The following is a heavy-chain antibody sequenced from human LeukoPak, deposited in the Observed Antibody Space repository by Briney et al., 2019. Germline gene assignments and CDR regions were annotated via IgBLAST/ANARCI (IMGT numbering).Heavy chain of an antibody. V-gene: IGHV1-69*05. CDR2: IIPIFGTA. CDR1: GGTFSSYA. D-gene: IGHD2-2*01. Sequence: SVKVSCKASGGTFSSYAISWVRQAPGQGLEWMGGIIPIFGTANYAQKFQGRVTITTDESTSTAYMELSSLRSEDTAVYYCSKDLPHTRAWALKYWGQGALVTVSS. CDR3: SKDLPHTRAWALKY. J-gene: IGHJ4*02.